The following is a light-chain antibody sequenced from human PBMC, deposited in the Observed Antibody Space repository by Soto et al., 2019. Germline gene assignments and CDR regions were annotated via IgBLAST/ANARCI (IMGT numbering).Light chain of an antibody. Sequence: EIVLTQSPATLSLSPGERATLSCRAGQSVSRHLAWYQQKPGQAPRLLIYDISNRDTGIPARFSGSGSGTDFTLTISSLEPEDSAVYYCQQRSYWPRNTFGQGTKLEIK. CDR2: DIS. J-gene: IGKJ2*01. CDR3: QQRSYWPRNT. CDR1: QSVSRH. V-gene: IGKV3-11*01.